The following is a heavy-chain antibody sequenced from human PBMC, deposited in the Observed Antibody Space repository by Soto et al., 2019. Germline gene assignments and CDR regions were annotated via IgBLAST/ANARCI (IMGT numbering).Heavy chain of an antibody. CDR2: ISGSAGVT. Sequence: GGSLRLSCTASGFTFSSNAMSWVRQAPGKGLEWVSSISGSAGVTYYADSVKGRFTISRDNSKNALYLQMNSLRAEDTAVYYCAKDWVSGSSPYWGQGTLVTVSS. J-gene: IGHJ4*02. V-gene: IGHV3-23*01. D-gene: IGHD2-15*01. CDR1: GFTFSSNA. CDR3: AKDWVSGSSPY.